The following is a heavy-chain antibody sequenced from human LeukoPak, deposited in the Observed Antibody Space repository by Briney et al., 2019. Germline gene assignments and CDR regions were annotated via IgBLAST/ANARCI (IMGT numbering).Heavy chain of an antibody. CDR1: VFTFSSYG. Sequence: GGSLRRSCVASVFTFSSYGMHWVRQAPGKGLEWVAFIRYDGSNKYYADSVKGRFTISRDNSKNTLYLQMYTLRAEDTAVYYCAKDAGRLAFSYYFDYWGQGTLVTV. J-gene: IGHJ4*02. D-gene: IGHD3-16*01. CDR2: IRYDGSNK. V-gene: IGHV3-30*02. CDR3: AKDAGRLAFSYYFDY.